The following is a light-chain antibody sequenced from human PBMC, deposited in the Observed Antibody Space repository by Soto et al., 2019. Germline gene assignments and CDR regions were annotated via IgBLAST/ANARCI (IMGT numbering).Light chain of an antibody. V-gene: IGKV3-15*01. CDR3: QQYNQWPPRT. CDR2: GAS. CDR1: QSVTSN. J-gene: IGKJ1*01. Sequence: EIVMTQSSATLSVSPGERATLSCRASQSVTSNLAWYQQRPGQAPRLLIYGASTRATGIPARFSGSGSGTEFTLSISSLQSEDFAIYYCQQYNQWPPRTFGQGTKVEVK.